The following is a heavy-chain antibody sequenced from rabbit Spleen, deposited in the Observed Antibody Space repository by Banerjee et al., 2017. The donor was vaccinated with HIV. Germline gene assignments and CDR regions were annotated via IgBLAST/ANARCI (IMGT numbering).Heavy chain of an antibody. CDR1: GFTISGYW. CDR2: IYPITETT. CDR3: ARDGDVGNNAYIDFDL. Sequence: QLEESGGRLVQPGGSLTLSCKAFGFTISGYWMNWVRQAPGKGLEWIGIIYPITETTYYANWVNGRFTISSDNAQNTVDLQMNSLTAADTATYFCARDGDVGNNAYIDFDLWGPGTLVTVS. V-gene: IGHV1S7*01. J-gene: IGHJ4*01. D-gene: IGHD6-1*01.